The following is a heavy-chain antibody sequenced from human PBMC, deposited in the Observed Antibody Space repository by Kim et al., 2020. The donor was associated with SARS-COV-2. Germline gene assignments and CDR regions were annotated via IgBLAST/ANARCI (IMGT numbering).Heavy chain of an antibody. D-gene: IGHD3-22*01. CDR2: IKHVGSVQ. Sequence: GGSLRLSCTASGFPFSDYWMSWVRQAPGKGLEWVANIKHVGSVQSYVDSVKGRFTISRDNAKNSLYLQMDNLRAEDTAVYHCTRADTRGDYWGQGTLVTVSS. V-gene: IGHV3-7*04. CDR3: TRADTRGDY. CDR1: GFPFSDYW. J-gene: IGHJ4*02.